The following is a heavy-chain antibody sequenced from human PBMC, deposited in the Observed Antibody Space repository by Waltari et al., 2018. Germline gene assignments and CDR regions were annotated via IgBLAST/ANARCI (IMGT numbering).Heavy chain of an antibody. D-gene: IGHD3-3*01. CDR3: AAGLERPIFGVAESLFDY. CDR2: IYTSGST. V-gene: IGHV4-4*07. CDR1: GGSISSYY. J-gene: IGHJ4*02. Sequence: QVQLQESGPGLVKPSETLSLTCTVSGGSISSYYWSWIRQPAGKGLEWIGRIYTSGSTNDNPSLKSRVTMSVDTSKNQFSLKLSSVTAADTAVYYCAAGLERPIFGVAESLFDYWGQGTLVTVSS.